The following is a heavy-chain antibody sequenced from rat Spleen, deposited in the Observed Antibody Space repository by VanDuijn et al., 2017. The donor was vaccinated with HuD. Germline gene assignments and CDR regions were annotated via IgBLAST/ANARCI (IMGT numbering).Heavy chain of an antibody. CDR2: ITNTGGST. Sequence: EVQLVESGGGLVQPGRSLKLSCVASGFTFNNYWMTWIRQAPGKGLEWVASITNTGGSTYYADSVKGRFTISRDNAKSTLYLQMNSLRSEDTATYYCTIDVHYGSDYWGQGVMVTVSS. CDR3: TIDVHYGSDY. CDR1: GFTFNNYW. D-gene: IGHD1-6*01. J-gene: IGHJ2*01. V-gene: IGHV5-31*01.